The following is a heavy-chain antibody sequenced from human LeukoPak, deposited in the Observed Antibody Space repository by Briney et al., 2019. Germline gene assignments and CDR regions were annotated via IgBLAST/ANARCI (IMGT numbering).Heavy chain of an antibody. CDR2: ISYDGNNK. D-gene: IGHD5-12*01. J-gene: IGHJ4*02. CDR1: GFTFSSYG. V-gene: IGHV3-30*18. Sequence: GSLRLSCAASGFTFSSYGMHWVRQAPGKGLEWVAVISYDGNNKYYADSVKGRFTISRDNSKNTLYLQMNSLRPEDTAMYYCAKDSRGYSGYDCFDYWGQGTLVTVSS. CDR3: AKDSRGYSGYDCFDY.